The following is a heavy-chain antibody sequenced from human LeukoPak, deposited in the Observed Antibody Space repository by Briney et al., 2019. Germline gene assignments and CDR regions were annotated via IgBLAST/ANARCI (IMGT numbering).Heavy chain of an antibody. J-gene: IGHJ4*02. CDR1: GGSISSYH. Sequence: MASETLSLTCTVSGGSISSYHWSWLRQPPGKGLEWIGYIYYSGSTNYNPSLKSRVTISVDTSKNQFSLKLRSVGAADTAVYYCARGYSYYPYWGQGTLVTVSS. CDR3: ARGYSYYPY. CDR2: IYYSGST. V-gene: IGHV4-59*01. D-gene: IGHD4-11*01.